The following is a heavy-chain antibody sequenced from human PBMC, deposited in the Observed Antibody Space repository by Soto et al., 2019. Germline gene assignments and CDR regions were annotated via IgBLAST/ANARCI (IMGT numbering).Heavy chain of an antibody. V-gene: IGHV3-7*01. D-gene: IGHD3-16*02. CDR2: IKQDGSGK. CDR3: ARRWGELSFSTIDY. Sequence: PGGSLRLSCAASGFTFSSYWMSWVRQAPGKGLEWVANIKQDGSGKYYVDSVKGRFTISRDNAKNSLYLQMNSLRAEDTAVYYCARRWGELSFSTIDYWGQGTLVTVS. CDR1: GFTFSSYW. J-gene: IGHJ4*02.